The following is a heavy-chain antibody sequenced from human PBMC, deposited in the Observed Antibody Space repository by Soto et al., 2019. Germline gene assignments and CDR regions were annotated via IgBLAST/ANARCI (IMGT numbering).Heavy chain of an antibody. CDR3: AHSPAPRVYFQH. J-gene: IGHJ1*01. Sequence: GPTLVNPTQTLTLTCVFSGFALNTGGVTVGWIRQPPGKALEWVALIYWDDGKRYSPSLKSRLTITKETSRNQVVLTMTNVDPEDTATYFCAHSPAPRVYFQHWGEGTLVTVSS. CDR2: IYWDDGK. CDR1: GFALNTGGVT. V-gene: IGHV2-5*02. D-gene: IGHD3-10*01.